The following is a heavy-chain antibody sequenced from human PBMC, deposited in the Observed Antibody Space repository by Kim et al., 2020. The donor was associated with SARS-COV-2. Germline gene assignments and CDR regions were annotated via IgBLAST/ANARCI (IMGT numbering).Heavy chain of an antibody. D-gene: IGHD6-19*01. CDR2: ISYDGSNK. CDR1: GFTFSSYG. CDR3: AKIPVAEGVGL. J-gene: IGHJ2*01. Sequence: GGSLRLSCAASGFTFSSYGMHWVRQAPGKGLEWVAVISYDGSNKYYADSVKGRFTISRDNSKNTLYLQMNSLRAEDTAVYYCAKIPVAEGVGLWGRGTLVTVSS. V-gene: IGHV3-30*18.